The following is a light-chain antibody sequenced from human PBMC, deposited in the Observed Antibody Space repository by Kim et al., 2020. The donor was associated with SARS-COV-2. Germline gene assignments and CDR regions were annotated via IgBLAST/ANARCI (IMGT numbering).Light chain of an antibody. CDR3: QVWDSSTGV. Sequence: VALGQTARITCGGNNIGSKNVHWYQQKPGQAPVLVSYRDSNRPSGIPERFSGSNSGNTATLTISRAQAGDEADYYCQVWDSSTGVFGGGTQLTVL. J-gene: IGLJ3*02. V-gene: IGLV3-9*01. CDR1: NIGSKN. CDR2: RDS.